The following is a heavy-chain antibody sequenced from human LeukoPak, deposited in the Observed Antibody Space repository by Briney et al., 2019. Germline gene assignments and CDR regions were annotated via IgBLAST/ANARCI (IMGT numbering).Heavy chain of an antibody. CDR2: IKQDGSEK. V-gene: IGHV3-7*01. CDR1: GFTFTKYW. D-gene: IGHD2-2*01. J-gene: IGHJ4*02. Sequence: GGSLRLSCAASGFTFTKYWMTWVRQAPGKGLEWVANIKQDGSEKFCVDSVKGRFTISRDNAKNSLDLQINSLGAEDTAVYYCARGLDRRSTSCYLDNWGQGTLVTVSS. CDR3: ARGLDRRSTSCYLDN.